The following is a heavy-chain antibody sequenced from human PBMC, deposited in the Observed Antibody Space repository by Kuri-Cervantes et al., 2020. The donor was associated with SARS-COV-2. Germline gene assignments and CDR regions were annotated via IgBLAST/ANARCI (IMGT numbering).Heavy chain of an antibody. CDR3: ARDQAYFVGVVRRGWVYYYSGMDV. J-gene: IGHJ6*02. CDR1: GFTFSSYA. CDR2: ISYDGSKK. V-gene: IGHV3-30-3*01. D-gene: IGHD3-3*01. Sequence: GESLKISCAASGFTFSSYAIQWVRQAPGKGLGWVAVISYDGSKKYYADSVKGRLTISRDNSKNTLYLQMNSLRAVDTAVYYCARDQAYFVGVVRRGWVYYYSGMDVWGQGTTVTVSS.